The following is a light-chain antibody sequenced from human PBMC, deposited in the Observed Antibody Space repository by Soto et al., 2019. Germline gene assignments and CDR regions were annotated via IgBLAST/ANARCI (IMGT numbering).Light chain of an antibody. V-gene: IGLV2-14*01. CDR1: SSDVGAYNY. J-gene: IGLJ3*02. CDR3: TSYTGTSSPWV. CDR2: EVS. Sequence: QSVLTQPASVSGSPGQSITISCAGTSSDVGAYNYVSWYQQHPGKAPKLIIYEVSNRPSGVSNRFSGSKSGSTASLTISGPQAEDEADYYCTSYTGTSSPWVFGGGTKLTVL.